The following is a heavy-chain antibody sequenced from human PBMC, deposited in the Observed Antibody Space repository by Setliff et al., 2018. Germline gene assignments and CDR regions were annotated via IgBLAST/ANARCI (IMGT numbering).Heavy chain of an antibody. V-gene: IGHV4-59*12. J-gene: IGHJ4*02. Sequence: SETLSLTCTVSGGSISVYYWTWFRQPPGKGLERIGSIYHSGSTKYNPSLKSRVTISVDKSKNQFSLKLSSVTAADTAAYYCARGDSSGYYYILFDFWGQGTLVTVSS. D-gene: IGHD3-22*01. CDR2: IYHSGST. CDR1: GGSISVYY. CDR3: ARGDSSGYYYILFDF.